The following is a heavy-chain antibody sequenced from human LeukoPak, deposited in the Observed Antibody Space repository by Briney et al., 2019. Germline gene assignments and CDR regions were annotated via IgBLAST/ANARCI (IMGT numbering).Heavy chain of an antibody. Sequence: GGSLRLSCAASGFTFSSNYMSWVRQAPGKGLEWVSVIYSSGSTYYADSVKGRFTISRDNSKNTLHLQMNTLRAEDTAVYYCASRIATAGSVDYWGQGPLVTVSS. CDR2: IYSSGST. V-gene: IGHV3-53*01. CDR3: ASRIATAGSVDY. D-gene: IGHD6-13*01. CDR1: GFTFSSNY. J-gene: IGHJ4*02.